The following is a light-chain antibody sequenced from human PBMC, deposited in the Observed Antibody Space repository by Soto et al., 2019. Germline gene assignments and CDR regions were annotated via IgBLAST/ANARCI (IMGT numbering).Light chain of an antibody. J-gene: IGKJ1*01. V-gene: IGKV1-5*01. Sequence: DIQMTQSPSNLSASVGDRVTITCRASQSISSWLAWYQQKPGKAPKLLIYDASSLESGVPSRFSGSGSGTEFTLTLNSLQPDDFATYDCQPYNSYPWTVGQGTPVDIK. CDR2: DAS. CDR3: QPYNSYPWT. CDR1: QSISSW.